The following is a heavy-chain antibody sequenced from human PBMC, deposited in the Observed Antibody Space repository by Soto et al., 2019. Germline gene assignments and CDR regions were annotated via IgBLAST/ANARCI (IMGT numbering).Heavy chain of an antibody. CDR1: GGSISSTRNY. Sequence: SLTCVVSGGSISSTRNYWAWIRQSPGKGLEWIGTISYSGSTNDNPSLKSRVTISADTSKNQLSLRLSSVTAADTAGYYCARGGWSTDVWGQGTTVTVSS. J-gene: IGHJ6*02. CDR3: ARGGWSTDV. CDR2: ISYSGST. D-gene: IGHD2-15*01. V-gene: IGHV4-61*05.